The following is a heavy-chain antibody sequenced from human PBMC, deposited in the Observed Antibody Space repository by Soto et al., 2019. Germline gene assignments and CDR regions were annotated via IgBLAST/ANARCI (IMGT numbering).Heavy chain of an antibody. D-gene: IGHD6-13*01. V-gene: IGHV3-48*03. Sequence: PGGSLRLSCSASAVTFSSHEMNRFRQTPPKGLDWVSYISSSGSTIYYADSVKGRFTISRENAKNSLYLQMNSLRAEDTAVYYCARGGRSSWYHYYYYYGMDVWGQGTTVTVSS. CDR1: AVTFSSHE. J-gene: IGHJ6*02. CDR2: ISSSGSTI. CDR3: ARGGRSSWYHYYYYYGMDV.